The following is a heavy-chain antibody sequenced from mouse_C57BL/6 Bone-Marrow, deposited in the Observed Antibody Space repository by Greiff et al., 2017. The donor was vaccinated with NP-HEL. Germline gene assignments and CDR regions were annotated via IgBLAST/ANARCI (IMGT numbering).Heavy chain of an antibody. D-gene: IGHD1-1*01. J-gene: IGHJ4*01. CDR2: IYPSDSET. V-gene: IGHV1-61*01. CDR3: ARGEELRSYAMDY. Sequence: QVQLQQPGAELVRPGSSVKLSCKASGYTFTSYWMDWVKQRPGQGLEWIGNIYPSDSETHYNQKFKDKATLTVDKSSSTAYMQLSSLTSEDSAVYYCARGEELRSYAMDYWGQGTSVPVSS. CDR1: GYTFTSYW.